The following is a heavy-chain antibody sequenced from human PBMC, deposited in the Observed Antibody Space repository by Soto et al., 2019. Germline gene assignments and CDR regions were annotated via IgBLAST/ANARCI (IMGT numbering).Heavy chain of an antibody. CDR3: ARGGKRITMVRGVKSVSYYYGMDV. J-gene: IGHJ6*02. Sequence: PSETLSLTCTVSGGSISSSSYYWGWIRQPPGKGLEWIGSIYYSGSTYYNPSLKSRVTISVDTSKNQFSLKLSSVTAADTAVYYCARGGKRITMVRGVKSVSYYYGMDVWGQGTTVTVSS. CDR2: IYYSGST. D-gene: IGHD3-10*01. CDR1: GGSISSSSYY. V-gene: IGHV4-39*07.